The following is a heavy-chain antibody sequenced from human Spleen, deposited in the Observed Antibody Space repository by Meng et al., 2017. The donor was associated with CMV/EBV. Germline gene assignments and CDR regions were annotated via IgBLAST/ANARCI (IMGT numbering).Heavy chain of an antibody. V-gene: IGHV3-30-3*01. CDR1: FTFSSYA. J-gene: IGHJ4*02. CDR3: ARDDSTGYSYGMTPDY. Sequence: FTFSSYAMHWVRQAPGKGLEWVAVISYDGSNKYYADSVKGRFTISRDNSKNTLYLQMNSLRAEDTAVYYCARDDSTGYSYGMTPDYWGQGTLVTVSS. CDR2: ISYDGSNK. D-gene: IGHD5-18*01.